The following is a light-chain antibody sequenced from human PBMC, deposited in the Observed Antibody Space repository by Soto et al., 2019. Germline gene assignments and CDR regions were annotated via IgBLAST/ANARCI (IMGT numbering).Light chain of an antibody. CDR1: QSVSSSY. V-gene: IGKV3-20*01. CDR3: QQYGTSPPGT. Sequence: EIVLTPSPGTLSLSPVERATLSCRASQSVSSSYLAWYQQKPGQTPRLLIYGASSRATGIPDRFSGSGSGTDFTLTISRLEPEDFAVYYCQQYGTSPPGTFGQGTKV. CDR2: GAS. J-gene: IGKJ1*01.